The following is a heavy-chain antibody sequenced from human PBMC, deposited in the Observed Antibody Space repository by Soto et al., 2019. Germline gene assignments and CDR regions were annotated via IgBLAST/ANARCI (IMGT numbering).Heavy chain of an antibody. CDR3: ARLPILTGYYLYYYYGMDV. J-gene: IGHJ6*02. Sequence: GESLKISCKGSGYSFTSYWISWVRQMPGKGLEWMGRIDPSDSYTNYSPSFQGHVTISADKSTSTAYLQWSSLKASDTAMYYCARLPILTGYYLYYYYGMDVWGQGTTVTVSS. D-gene: IGHD3-9*01. CDR2: IDPSDSYT. CDR1: GYSFTSYW. V-gene: IGHV5-10-1*01.